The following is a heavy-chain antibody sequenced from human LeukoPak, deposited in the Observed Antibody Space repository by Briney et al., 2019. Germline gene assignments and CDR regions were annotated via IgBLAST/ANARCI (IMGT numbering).Heavy chain of an antibody. CDR1: GFTLSSYA. V-gene: IGHV3-64*01. J-gene: IGHJ1*01. CDR3: ARDHVPAAIPAEYFQH. D-gene: IGHD2-2*01. Sequence: PGGPLGLSCAASGFTLSSYAMHWVRQAPGKGLEYVSASSSNGGSTYYANSVKGRFTISRDNSKNTLYLQMGSLRAEDMAVYYCARDHVPAAIPAEYFQHWGQGTLVTVSS. CDR2: SSSNGGST.